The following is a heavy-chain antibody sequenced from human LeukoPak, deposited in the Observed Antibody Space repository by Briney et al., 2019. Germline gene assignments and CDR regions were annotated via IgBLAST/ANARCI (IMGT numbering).Heavy chain of an antibody. Sequence: GGSLRLSCAASGFTFSSNSMNWVRQARGKGREWVSTISSSSSYIYYADSVKGRFAISRDNAKNSLYLQMNSLRAEDTAVYYCAARDPSDGTSTYYYDSSGYYSNWGQGTLVTVSS. J-gene: IGHJ4*02. V-gene: IGHV3-21*01. D-gene: IGHD3-22*01. CDR3: AARDPSDGTSTYYYDSSGYYSN. CDR2: ISSSSSYI. CDR1: GFTFSSNS.